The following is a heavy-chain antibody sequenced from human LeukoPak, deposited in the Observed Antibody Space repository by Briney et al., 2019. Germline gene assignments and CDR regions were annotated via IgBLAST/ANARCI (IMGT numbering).Heavy chain of an antibody. J-gene: IGHJ6*02. V-gene: IGHV4-59*01. D-gene: IGHD1-20*01. CDR1: GGSISSYN. Sequence: SETLSLTCAASGGSISSYNWSWVRQPPGKGLEWVGYIYYSGSTNYNPSLKSRVTISVDASKNQFSLKLSSVTAADTAVYYCARALRARITGTTASVYGMDVWGQGTTVTVSS. CDR3: ARALRARITGTTASVYGMDV. CDR2: IYYSGST.